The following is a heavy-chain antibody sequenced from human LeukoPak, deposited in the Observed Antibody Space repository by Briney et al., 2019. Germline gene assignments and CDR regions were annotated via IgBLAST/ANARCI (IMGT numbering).Heavy chain of an antibody. J-gene: IGHJ2*01. Sequence: PSETLSLTCSVSGGAISNYYWSLIRQPPGKGLEWIGCIDYSGSTDYNPSLKSRVTISVDRSKNQFSLKLASVTAADAAVYYCARHPGYSSGWYGHDWYFDLWGRGTLVTVSS. CDR1: GGAISNYY. CDR2: IDYSGST. D-gene: IGHD6-19*01. CDR3: ARHPGYSSGWYGHDWYFDL. V-gene: IGHV4-59*01.